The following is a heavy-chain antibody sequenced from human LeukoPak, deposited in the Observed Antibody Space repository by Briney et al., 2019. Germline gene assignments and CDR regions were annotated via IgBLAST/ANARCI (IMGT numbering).Heavy chain of an antibody. CDR2: IKQDGSEK. V-gene: IGHV3-7*01. CDR1: GFTFSSYW. Sequence: GGSLRLSCAASGFTFSSYWMSWVRQAPGKGLEWVANIKQDGSEKYYVDSVKGRFTISRDNAKNSLYLQMNSLRAEDTAVYYCARSRAAAGTGPFDYWGQGTLVTVSS. J-gene: IGHJ4*02. D-gene: IGHD6-13*01. CDR3: ARSRAAAGTGPFDY.